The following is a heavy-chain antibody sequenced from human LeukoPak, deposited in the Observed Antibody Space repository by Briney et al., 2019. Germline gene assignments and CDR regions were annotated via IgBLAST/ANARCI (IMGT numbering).Heavy chain of an antibody. D-gene: IGHD3-9*01. J-gene: IGHJ4*02. Sequence: PGGSLRLSCAASGFTFSSYSMNWVRQAPGKGLEWVSSISRSSTYIYYADSVKGRFTISRDNAKNSLYLQMNSLRAEDTAVYYCAREVGWHTSDIYFETEDYWGQGTLVTVSS. CDR1: GFTFSSYS. V-gene: IGHV3-21*01. CDR2: ISRSSTYI. CDR3: AREVGWHTSDIYFETEDY.